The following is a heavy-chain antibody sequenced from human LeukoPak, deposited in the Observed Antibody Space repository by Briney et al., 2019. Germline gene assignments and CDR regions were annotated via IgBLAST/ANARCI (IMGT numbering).Heavy chain of an antibody. CDR3: ARIYYSRSYDYWYFDL. Sequence: SETLSLTCAVYGGSFSGYYWSWIRQPPGKGLEWIGEINHSGSTNYNPSLKSRVTISVDTSKNQFSLKLRYVTAADTAVYYCARIYYSRSYDYWYFDLWGRGTLVTVSS. D-gene: IGHD6-13*01. J-gene: IGHJ2*01. CDR1: GGSFSGYY. V-gene: IGHV4-34*01. CDR2: INHSGST.